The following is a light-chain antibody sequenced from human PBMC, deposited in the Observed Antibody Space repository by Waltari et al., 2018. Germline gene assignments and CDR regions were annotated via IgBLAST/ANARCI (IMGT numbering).Light chain of an antibody. CDR3: QQYYSPPWT. CDR2: WAS. CDR1: QSVLYSSNNNNY. Sequence: DIVMTQSSDSLAVSLGERATINCKSSQSVLYSSNNNNYLAWYQQIPGQPPKLLIYWASTRESGVPDRFSGSGSGTDFTLTISSLQAEDVAVYYCQQYYSPPWTFGQGTKVEIK. V-gene: IGKV4-1*01. J-gene: IGKJ1*01.